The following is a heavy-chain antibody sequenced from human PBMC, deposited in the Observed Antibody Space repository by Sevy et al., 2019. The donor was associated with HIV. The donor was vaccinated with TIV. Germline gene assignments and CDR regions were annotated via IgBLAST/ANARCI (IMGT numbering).Heavy chain of an antibody. V-gene: IGHV1-46*01. CDR1: GYTFTSYY. CDR2: IKPSGETT. CDR3: ARDVSLGTTDGYYFDF. D-gene: IGHD1-1*01. J-gene: IGHJ4*02. Sequence: ASKVSCKASGYTFTSYYIHWVRQAPGQGLEWMGIIKPSGETTKYAQKFQGRLTLTKDTSTSTVYMELSSLRSEDTAVYFCARDVSLGTTDGYYFDFWGQGTLVTVSS.